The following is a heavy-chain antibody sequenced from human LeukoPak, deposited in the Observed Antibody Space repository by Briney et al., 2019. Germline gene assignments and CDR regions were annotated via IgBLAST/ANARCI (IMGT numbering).Heavy chain of an antibody. Sequence: PGRSLRLSCAASGFTFSSYGMHWVRQAPGKGLEWVAVISYDGSNKYYADSVKGRFTISRDNSKNTLYLQMNSLRAEDTAVYYCARAQVGATPPYVDYWGQGTLVTVSS. CDR2: ISYDGSNK. CDR1: GFTFSSYG. CDR3: ARAQVGATPPYVDY. V-gene: IGHV3-30*03. D-gene: IGHD1-26*01. J-gene: IGHJ4*02.